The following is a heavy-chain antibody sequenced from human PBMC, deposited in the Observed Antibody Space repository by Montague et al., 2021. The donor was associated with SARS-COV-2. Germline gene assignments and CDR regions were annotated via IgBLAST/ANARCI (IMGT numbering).Heavy chain of an antibody. CDR2: ISSAGSRR. CDR1: GFTFSSYW. J-gene: IGHJ4*02. Sequence: SLRLSCAASGFTFSSYWMYWVRQAPGKGLVWVSHISSAGSRRRXXXSXXXRFTISRDNAKNTLYLQLNSLRAEATAVYYCARDGEIVAVGYYFDSWGQGTLVTVSS. CDR3: ARDGEIVAVGYYFDS. D-gene: IGHD3-22*01. V-gene: IGHV3-74*01.